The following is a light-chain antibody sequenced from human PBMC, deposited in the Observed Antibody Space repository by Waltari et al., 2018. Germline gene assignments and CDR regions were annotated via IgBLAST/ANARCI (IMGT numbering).Light chain of an antibody. Sequence: QSALTQPASVSGSPGQSITIACTGTSSDIGGCNLVSWYQHHPVDAPKLLIYDVDNGTPAASIRFPVSKSGTTDSPTLSVLHAEDEDDDYCSSYTSSTSVVFGAGTQLTVL. CDR2: DVD. J-gene: IGLJ2*01. CDR3: SSYTSSTSVV. CDR1: SSDIGGCNL. V-gene: IGLV2-14*03.